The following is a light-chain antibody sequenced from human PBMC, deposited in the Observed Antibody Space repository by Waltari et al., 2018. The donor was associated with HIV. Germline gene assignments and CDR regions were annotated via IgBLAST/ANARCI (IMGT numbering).Light chain of an antibody. J-gene: IGLJ3*02. CDR1: SSNIGSNS. CDR3: AVWGDSPSGVV. V-gene: IGLV1-47*01. CDR2: RNN. Sequence: QSVLTQPPSASGTPGQRVTISCSGSSSNIGSNSVYWYQQLPGTAPKLLIYRNNQRPSGVPDRFSGSKSGTSASLAISGLRSEDEAHYYCAVWGDSPSGVVFGGGTKLTVL.